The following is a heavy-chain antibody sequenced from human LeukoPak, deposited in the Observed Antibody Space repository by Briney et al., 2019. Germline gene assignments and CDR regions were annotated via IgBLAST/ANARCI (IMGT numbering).Heavy chain of an antibody. Sequence: ASVKVSCKASGYTFTSYYMHWVRQAPGQGLEWMGIINPSGGSTSYAQKLQGRVTMTTDTSTSTAYMELRSLRSDDTAVYYCARDRTVDFDYWGRGTLVTVSS. CDR2: INPSGGST. V-gene: IGHV1-46*01. J-gene: IGHJ4*02. CDR3: ARDRTVDFDY. D-gene: IGHD1-14*01. CDR1: GYTFTSYY.